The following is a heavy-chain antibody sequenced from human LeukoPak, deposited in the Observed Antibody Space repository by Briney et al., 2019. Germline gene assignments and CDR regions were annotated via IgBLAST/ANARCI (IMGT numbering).Heavy chain of an antibody. V-gene: IGHV4-34*01. D-gene: IGHD3-10*01. CDR3: ARVKYGSGGYYNYRNNCFDP. CDR2: INLNCST. J-gene: IGHJ5*02. CDR1: GGSISGCC. Sequence: SETLSLTCAVYGGSISGCCCCWIRQPPPPGQEWIGEINLNCSTNYYPSVKSRVTISVETCKNQFSLKLSSVTAADTAVHYCARVKYGSGGYYNYRNNCFDPWGQGTLVTVSS.